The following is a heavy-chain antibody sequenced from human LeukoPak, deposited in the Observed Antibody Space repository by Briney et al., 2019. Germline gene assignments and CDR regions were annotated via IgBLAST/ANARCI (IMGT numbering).Heavy chain of an antibody. Sequence: PSETLSLTCTVSGGSISSYYWSWIRQPPGKGLEWIGYIYYSGSTNYNPSLKSRVTISVDTSKNQFSLKLSSVTAADTAVYYCARGYADYYYGMDVWGQGTTVTVSS. CDR2: IYYSGST. V-gene: IGHV4-59*01. CDR1: GGSISSYY. J-gene: IGHJ6*02. CDR3: ARGYADYYYGMDV. D-gene: IGHD1-1*01.